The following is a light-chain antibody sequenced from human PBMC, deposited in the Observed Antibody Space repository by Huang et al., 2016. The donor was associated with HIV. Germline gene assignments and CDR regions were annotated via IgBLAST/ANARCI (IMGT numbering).Light chain of an antibody. CDR1: QSLSTN. CDR2: GAS. CDR3: QQYDDWPPVT. V-gene: IGKV3-15*01. Sequence: EVVMTQSPATLSVSPGERATLFCRASQSLSTNLAWYQQKPGQPPRLLIYGASTRATGVPARFSGSGSGTDFTLTISILQPEDFAVYYCQQYDDWPPVTFGPGTKVDFK. J-gene: IGKJ3*01.